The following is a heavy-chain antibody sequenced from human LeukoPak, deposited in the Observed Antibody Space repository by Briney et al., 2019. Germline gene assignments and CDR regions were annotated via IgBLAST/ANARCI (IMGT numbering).Heavy chain of an antibody. J-gene: IGHJ6*03. CDR2: IYSGGST. D-gene: IGHD2-2*01. Sequence: GGSLRLSCAASGFTVSSNYMSWVRQAPGKGLEWVSVIYSGGSTYYADSVKGRFTISRDDSKNTLYLQMNSLRAEDTAVYYCARRVVVPRSSYYMDVWGKGTTVTVSS. CDR1: GFTVSSNY. V-gene: IGHV3-53*01. CDR3: ARRVVVPRSSYYMDV.